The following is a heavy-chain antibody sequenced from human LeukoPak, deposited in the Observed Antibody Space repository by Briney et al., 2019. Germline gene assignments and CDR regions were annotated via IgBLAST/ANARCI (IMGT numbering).Heavy chain of an antibody. V-gene: IGHV3-74*01. CDR1: GFTFSSYW. D-gene: IGHD3-9*01. Sequence: GGSLRLSCAASGFTFSSYWMHWVRQAPGKGLVWVSRINSDGSSTSYADSVKGRFTISRDNAKNTLYLQMNSLRAEDTAVYYCASAYGILIYGMDVWGQGTTVTVSS. CDR2: INSDGSST. J-gene: IGHJ6*02. CDR3: ASAYGILIYGMDV.